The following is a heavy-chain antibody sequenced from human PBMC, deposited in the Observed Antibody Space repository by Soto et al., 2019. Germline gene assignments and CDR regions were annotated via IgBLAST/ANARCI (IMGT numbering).Heavy chain of an antibody. CDR2: IFSNDEK. V-gene: IGHV2-26*01. D-gene: IGHD2-21*01. CDR1: GFSLSNARMG. Sequence: SGPTLVNPTETLTLTCTGSGFSLSNARMGVSWIRQPPGKALEWLSHIFSNDEKSYSTSLKSRLTISKDTSKSQVVLTMTNMDPVDTATYYCARTRLLNWFDPWGQGTLVTVSS. CDR3: ARTRLLNWFDP. J-gene: IGHJ5*02.